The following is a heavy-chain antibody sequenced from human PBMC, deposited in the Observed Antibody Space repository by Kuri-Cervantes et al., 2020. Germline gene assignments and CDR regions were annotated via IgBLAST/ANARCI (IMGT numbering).Heavy chain of an antibody. V-gene: IGHV5-51*01. Sequence: GGSLRLSCKGSGYSFTSYWIGWVRQMPGKGLEWMGIIYPGDSETRYSPSFQGQVTISADKSISTAYLQWSSLKASDTAMYYCARRDLGIAAAGGIWGQGTMVTVSS. J-gene: IGHJ3*02. CDR2: IYPGDSET. CDR3: ARRDLGIAAAGGI. CDR1: GYSFTSYW. D-gene: IGHD6-13*01.